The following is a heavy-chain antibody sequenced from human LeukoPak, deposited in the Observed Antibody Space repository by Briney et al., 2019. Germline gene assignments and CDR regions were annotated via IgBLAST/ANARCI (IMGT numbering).Heavy chain of an antibody. J-gene: IGHJ4*02. CDR1: GFTFSSYS. D-gene: IGHD5-18*01. Sequence: GGSLRLSCAASGFTFSSYSMNWVCQAPGKGLEWVSSISSSSSYIYYADSVKGRFTISRDNAKNSLYLQMNSLRAEDTAVYYYASLDGQLWLDYWGQGTLVAVSS. V-gene: IGHV3-21*01. CDR2: ISSSSSYI. CDR3: ASLDGQLWLDY.